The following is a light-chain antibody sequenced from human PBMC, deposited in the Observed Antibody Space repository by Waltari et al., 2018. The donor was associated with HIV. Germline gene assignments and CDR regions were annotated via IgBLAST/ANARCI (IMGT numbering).Light chain of an antibody. V-gene: IGKV3-20*01. J-gene: IGKJ4*01. Sequence: ETVLTQSPGTLSLSPGERVTLSCRASQRVSSSFVAWYQHKSGQAPRLLIYGASTRATGIPARFSGSGSGTDFTLTISRLEPEDFAVYYCQQYGSSPLTFGGGTKVEIK. CDR3: QQYGSSPLT. CDR2: GAS. CDR1: QRVSSSF.